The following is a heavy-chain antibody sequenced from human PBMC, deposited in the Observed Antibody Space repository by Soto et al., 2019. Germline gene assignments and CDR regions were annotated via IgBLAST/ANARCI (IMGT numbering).Heavy chain of an antibody. Sequence: PSETLSLTCTVSGGSISSGGYYWRWIRQHPGKGLEWIGYIYYSGSTYYTPSLKSRVTISVDTSKNQFSLKLSSVTAADTAVYYCARAGPGQYYFDYWGQGTLVTVSS. V-gene: IGHV4-31*03. D-gene: IGHD4-4*01. J-gene: IGHJ4*02. CDR3: ARAGPGQYYFDY. CDR1: GGSISSGGYY. CDR2: IYYSGST.